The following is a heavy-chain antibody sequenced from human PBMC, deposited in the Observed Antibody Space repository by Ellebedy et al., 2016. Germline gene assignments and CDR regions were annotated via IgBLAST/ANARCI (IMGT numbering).Heavy chain of an antibody. D-gene: IGHD5-18*01. CDR3: AREGRVDTAMVDRYFDY. CDR1: GYTFTSYY. J-gene: IGHJ4*02. V-gene: IGHV1-3*01. CDR2: INAGNGNT. Sequence: ASVKVSCKASGYTFTSYYMHWVRQAPGQRLEWMGWINAGNGNTKYSQKFQGRVTITRDTSASTAYMELSSLRSEDTAVYYCAREGRVDTAMVDRYFDYWGQGTLVTVSS.